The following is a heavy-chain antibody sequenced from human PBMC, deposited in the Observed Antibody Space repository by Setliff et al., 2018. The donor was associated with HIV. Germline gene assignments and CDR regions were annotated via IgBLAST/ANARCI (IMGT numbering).Heavy chain of an antibody. CDR1: GFVFSGYG. Sequence: PGGSLRLSCAASGFVFSGYGMNWVRQAPGKGLEWVSSISSRGGSVYYADSVRGRFTISRDNANNLLYLQMNSLRAEDTAVYYCARDQEHIIVVSATGNMPGYLHYYYMDVWGKGSTVTVSS. D-gene: IGHD2-2*01. CDR3: ARDQEHIIVVSATGNMPGYLHYYYMDV. V-gene: IGHV3-21*01. J-gene: IGHJ6*03. CDR2: ISSRGGSV.